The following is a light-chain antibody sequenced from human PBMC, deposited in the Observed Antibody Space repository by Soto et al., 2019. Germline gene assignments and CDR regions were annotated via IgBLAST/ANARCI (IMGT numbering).Light chain of an antibody. J-gene: IGLJ2*01. Sequence: QPVLTQPPSASGTPGQRVTISCSGSSSNIGSNSVNWYQQLPGTAPKVLIYSNNHRPSGVPDRFAGSKSGTSASLAISGLQSEDEADYYCAAWDGSLNGVVFGGGTQLTVL. CDR1: SSNIGSNS. V-gene: IGLV1-44*01. CDR3: AAWDGSLNGVV. CDR2: SNN.